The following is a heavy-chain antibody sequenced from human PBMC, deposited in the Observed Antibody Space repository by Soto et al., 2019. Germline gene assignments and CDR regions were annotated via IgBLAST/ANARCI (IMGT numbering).Heavy chain of an antibody. CDR3: ARGGYSDAFDI. V-gene: IGHV4-30-2*01. Sequence: QLQLQESGSGLVKPSQTLSLTCAVSGGSISSGGYSWSWIRQPPGKGLEWIGYIYHSGSTYYNPLLKRGVTRPVESPNNLSALKLSSVAAAGTAVYYCARGGYSDAFDIWGHGTMVTVSS. CDR1: GGSISSGGYS. CDR2: IYHSGST. D-gene: IGHD3-22*01. J-gene: IGHJ3*02.